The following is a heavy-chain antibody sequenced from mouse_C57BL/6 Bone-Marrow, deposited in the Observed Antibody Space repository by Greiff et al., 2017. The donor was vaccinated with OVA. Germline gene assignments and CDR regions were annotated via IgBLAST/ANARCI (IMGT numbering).Heavy chain of an antibody. V-gene: IGHV1-62-2*01. J-gene: IGHJ1*03. CDR2: FYPGSGSI. CDR3: ARHEDRSLTITTVFDV. D-gene: IGHD1-1*01. CDR1: GYTFTEYT. Sequence: VQLVESGAELVKPGASVKLSCKASGYTFTEYTIHWVKQRSGQGLEWIGWFYPGSGSIKYNEKFKDKATLTADKSSSTVYMELSRFTSEDSAVYFCARHEDRSLTITTVFDVWGTGTTVTVSS.